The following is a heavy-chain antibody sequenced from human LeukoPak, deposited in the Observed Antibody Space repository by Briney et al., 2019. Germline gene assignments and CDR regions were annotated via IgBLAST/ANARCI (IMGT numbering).Heavy chain of an antibody. J-gene: IGHJ3*02. CDR3: ARDYYDSSGYYYRSDPGAFDI. Sequence: GGSLRLSCAASGFTFSDYYMSWIRQAPGKGLEWVSYISSSSSTIYYADSVKGRFTISRDNAKNSLYLQMNSLRAEDTAVYYCARDYYDSSGYYYRSDPGAFDIWGQGTMVTVSS. CDR2: ISSSSSTI. V-gene: IGHV3-11*04. D-gene: IGHD3-22*01. CDR1: GFTFSDYY.